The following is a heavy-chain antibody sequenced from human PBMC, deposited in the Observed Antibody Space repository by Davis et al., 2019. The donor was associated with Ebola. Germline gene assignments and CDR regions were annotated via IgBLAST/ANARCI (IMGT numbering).Heavy chain of an antibody. CDR2: IIPIFGTA. CDR1: GGTFSSYA. J-gene: IGHJ3*02. CDR3: AKAAPGPGYDDAFDI. V-gene: IGHV1-69*13. Sequence: SAKVSCKASGGTFSSYAISWVRQAPGQGLEWMGGIIPIFGTANYAQKFQGRVTITADESTSTAYMELSSLRSEDTAVYYCAKAAPGPGYDDAFDIWGQGTMVTVSS. D-gene: IGHD5-12*01.